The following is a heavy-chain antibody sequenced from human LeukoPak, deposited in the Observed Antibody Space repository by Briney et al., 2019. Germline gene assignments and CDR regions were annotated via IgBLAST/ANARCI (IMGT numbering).Heavy chain of an antibody. CDR2: ISGSGGYT. J-gene: IGHJ4*02. Sequence: GGSLRLSCAASGFTFSTYAMSWVRQAPGKGLEWVSAISGSGGYTYYADSVKGRFTISRDNSKNTLYLEMNSLRAEDTAVYYCAKEVYYYGSGSYYSANYIDYWGQGTLVTVSS. CDR1: GFTFSTYA. V-gene: IGHV3-23*01. CDR3: AKEVYYYGSGSYYSANYIDY. D-gene: IGHD3-10*01.